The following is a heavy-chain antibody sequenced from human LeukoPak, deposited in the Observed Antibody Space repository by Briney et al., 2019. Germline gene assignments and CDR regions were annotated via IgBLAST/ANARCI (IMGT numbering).Heavy chain of an antibody. Sequence: ASVKVSCKASGYTFTGYYIHWVRQAPGQGLEWMGWINPNSGNTKYAQKFQGRVTMTRDTSISTAYMELSRLRSDDTDIYYCANNWAGDSGYWGQGTLVTVSS. CDR1: GYTFTGYY. J-gene: IGHJ4*02. V-gene: IGHV1-2*02. CDR2: INPNSGNT. CDR3: ANNWAGDSGY. D-gene: IGHD4-17*01.